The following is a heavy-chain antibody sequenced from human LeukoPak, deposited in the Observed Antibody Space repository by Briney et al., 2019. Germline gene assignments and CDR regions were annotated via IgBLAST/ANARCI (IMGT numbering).Heavy chain of an antibody. CDR2: INHSGST. CDR1: GGSFSGCY. J-gene: IGHJ6*03. V-gene: IGHV4-34*01. CDR3: ARGTFSYGYFSYYYMDV. D-gene: IGHD5-18*01. Sequence: PSETLSLTCAVYGGSFSGCYWSWIRQPPGKGLEWIGEINHSGSTNYNPSLKSRVTISVDTSKNQFSLKLSSVTAADTAVYYCARGTFSYGYFSYYYMDVWGKGTTVTVSS.